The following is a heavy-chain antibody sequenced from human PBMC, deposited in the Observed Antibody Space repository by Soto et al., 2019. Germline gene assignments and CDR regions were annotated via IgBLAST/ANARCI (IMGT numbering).Heavy chain of an antibody. V-gene: IGHV3-33*01. D-gene: IGHD2-2*01. CDR2: IWYDGSNK. Sequence: GGSLRLSCAASGFTFSSYGMHWVRQAPGKGLEWVAVIWYDGSNKYYADSVKGRFTISRDNSKNTLYLQMNSLRAEDTAVYYCARSQYQLLEYYYYGMDVWGQGTTVTVSS. J-gene: IGHJ6*02. CDR1: GFTFSSYG. CDR3: ARSQYQLLEYYYYGMDV.